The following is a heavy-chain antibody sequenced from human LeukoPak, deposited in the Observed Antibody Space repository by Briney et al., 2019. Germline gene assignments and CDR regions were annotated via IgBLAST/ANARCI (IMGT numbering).Heavy chain of an antibody. CDR1: GFTFSSYA. J-gene: IGHJ4*02. CDR3: ARAGSHRNSGYDY. V-gene: IGHV3-30-3*01. D-gene: IGHD5-12*01. Sequence: GGSLRLSCAASGFTFSSYAMHWVRQAPGKGLEWVAVISYDGSNKYYADSVKGRFTISRDNAKNSLYLQMNSLRAEDTAVYYCARAGSHRNSGYDYWGQGTLVTVSS. CDR2: ISYDGSNK.